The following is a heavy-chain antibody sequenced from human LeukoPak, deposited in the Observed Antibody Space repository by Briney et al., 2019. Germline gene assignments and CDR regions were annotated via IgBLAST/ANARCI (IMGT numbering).Heavy chain of an antibody. CDR3: ARLGGATPPFVY. D-gene: IGHD1-26*01. J-gene: IGHJ4*02. Sequence: PSGTLSLTCTVSGGSISSYYWSWIRQPPGKGLEWIGYIYYTGNTNYNPSLKSRVTISVDTSKNQFSLNLSSVTAADTAIYYCARLGGATPPFVYWGQGTLVTVSS. CDR1: GGSISSYY. CDR2: IYYTGNT. V-gene: IGHV4-59*08.